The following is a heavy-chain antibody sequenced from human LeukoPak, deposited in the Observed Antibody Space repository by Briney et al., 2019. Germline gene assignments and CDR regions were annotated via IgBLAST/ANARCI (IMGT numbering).Heavy chain of an antibody. CDR2: ISSSGSTI. V-gene: IGHV3-11*01. Sequence: GGSLRLSCAASGFTFSDYYMSWIRQAPGKGLEWASYISSSGSTIYYADSVKGRFTISRDNAKNSLYLQMNSLRAEDTAVYYCARDYYYDSSGYLGYWGQGTLVTVSS. CDR1: GFTFSDYY. D-gene: IGHD3-22*01. CDR3: ARDYYYDSSGYLGY. J-gene: IGHJ4*02.